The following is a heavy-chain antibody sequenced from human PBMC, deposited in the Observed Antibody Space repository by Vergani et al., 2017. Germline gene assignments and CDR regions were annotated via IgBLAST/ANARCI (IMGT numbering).Heavy chain of an antibody. D-gene: IGHD3-10*01. CDR2: ISSSSSYT. CDR1: GFTFSDYY. J-gene: IGHJ5*02. V-gene: IGHV3-11*06. Sequence: QVQLVESGGGLVKPGGSLRLSCAASGFTFSDYYMSWIRQAPGKGLEWVSYISSSSSYTNYADSVKGRFTISRDNSKNTLYLQMNSLRAEDTAVYYCAKDAVERFGELSNWFDPWGQGTLVTVSS. CDR3: AKDAVERFGELSNWFDP.